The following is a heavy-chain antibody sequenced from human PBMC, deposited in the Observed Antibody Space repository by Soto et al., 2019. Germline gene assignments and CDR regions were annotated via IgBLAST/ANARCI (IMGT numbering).Heavy chain of an antibody. CDR1: GFTFSTHT. V-gene: IGHV3-23*01. Sequence: EVQLLESGGTLVQPGGSLRLSCVASGFTFSTHTMNWVRQAPGKGLEWVSRLTADSDDTSYADSIKGRFTISRDNSKNTLYLQMNSLRAEDTAIYYCAKAVDRASLDFWGQGALVTVSS. D-gene: IGHD6-19*01. CDR2: LTADSDDT. CDR3: AKAVDRASLDF. J-gene: IGHJ4*02.